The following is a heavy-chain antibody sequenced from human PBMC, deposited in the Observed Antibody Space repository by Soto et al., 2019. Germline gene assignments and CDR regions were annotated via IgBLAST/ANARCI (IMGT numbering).Heavy chain of an antibody. CDR2: ISWNSGSI. CDR3: AKDKMTEGAAFDL. J-gene: IGHJ2*01. V-gene: IGHV3-9*01. CDR1: GFTFDDYA. D-gene: IGHD3-16*01. Sequence: EVQLVESGGGLVQPGRSLRLSCAASGFTFDDYAMHWVRQAPGKGLEWVSGISWNSGSIGYADSVKGRFTISRDNAKNSLYLQMNSLRAEDTALYYCAKDKMTEGAAFDLWGRGTLVTVSS.